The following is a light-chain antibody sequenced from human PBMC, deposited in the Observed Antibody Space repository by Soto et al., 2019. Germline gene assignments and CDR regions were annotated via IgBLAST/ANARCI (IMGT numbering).Light chain of an antibody. CDR2: GAS. V-gene: IGKV3-20*01. J-gene: IGKJ1*01. Sequence: EIVLTQSPGTLSLSPGERATLSCRASQSVSSSYLAWYQQKPGQAPRLLIYGASSRATGIPDRFSGSGSGTDFTLTITRLEPEYFAVYYCQQYGSSPWTFCQGTKVEIK. CDR3: QQYGSSPWT. CDR1: QSVSSSY.